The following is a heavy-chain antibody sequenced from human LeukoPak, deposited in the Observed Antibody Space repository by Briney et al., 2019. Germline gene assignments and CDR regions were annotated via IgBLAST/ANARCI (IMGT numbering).Heavy chain of an antibody. Sequence: GGSLRLSCAASGFTFSSYWMHWVRQAPGKGLVWVSRINSDGSSTSYADSVKGRFTISRDNAKSSLYLQMNSLRAEDTAVYYCARCRYGSGSYSQDWGQGTLVTVSS. J-gene: IGHJ4*02. CDR1: GFTFSSYW. CDR3: ARCRYGSGSYSQD. V-gene: IGHV3-74*01. CDR2: INSDGSST. D-gene: IGHD3-10*01.